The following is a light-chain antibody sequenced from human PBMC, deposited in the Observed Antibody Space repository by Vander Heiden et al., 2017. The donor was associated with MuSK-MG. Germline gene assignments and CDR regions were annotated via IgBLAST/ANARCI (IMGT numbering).Light chain of an antibody. CDR2: GST. J-gene: IGLJ3*02. CDR3: QSYDNDLSAL. Sequence: QSVLTQPPSVSGAPGQRVTISCTRSSSNLGAGYEVHWYQQLPGRAPKLLISGSTRRSSGVPDRFSGSKYGTSAYLAITRLQAEDEADYYCQSYDNDLSALFGGGTKLTVL. CDR1: SSNLGAGYE. V-gene: IGLV1-40*01.